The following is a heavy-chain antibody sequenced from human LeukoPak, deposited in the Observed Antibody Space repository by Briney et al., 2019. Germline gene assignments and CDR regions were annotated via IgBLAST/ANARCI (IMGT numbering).Heavy chain of an antibody. CDR1: GFTFSSYG. CDR2: IWYDGSNK. CDR3: ARDARRVATNDWFDP. V-gene: IGHV3-33*01. D-gene: IGHD5-12*01. J-gene: IGHJ5*02. Sequence: GGSLRLSCAASGFTFSSYGMHWVRQAPGKGLEWVAVIWYDGSNKYYADSVKGRFTISRDNSKNTMYLQMNSLRAEDTAVYYCARDARRVATNDWFDPWGQGTLVTVSS.